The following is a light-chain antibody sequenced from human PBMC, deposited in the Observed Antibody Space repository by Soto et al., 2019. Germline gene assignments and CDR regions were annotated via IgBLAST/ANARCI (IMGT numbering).Light chain of an antibody. CDR1: QSVSSN. CDR3: QQYKNWPLT. CDR2: GAS. J-gene: IGKJ4*01. V-gene: IGKV3-15*01. Sequence: ETVMTQSPATLSVSPGERATLSCRASQSVSSNLAWYQQKRGQAPRLLIYGASTRATGIPAKFSGSGSGTEFTLTISSLQSEDFAVYYCQQYKNWPLTFGGGTKVEIK.